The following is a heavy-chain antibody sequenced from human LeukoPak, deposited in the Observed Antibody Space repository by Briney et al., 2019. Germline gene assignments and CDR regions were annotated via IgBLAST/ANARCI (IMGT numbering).Heavy chain of an antibody. Sequence: SETLSLTCTVSGGSISSYYWSWIRQPPGKGLEWIGYIYYSGSTNYNPSLKSRVTISVDTSKNQFSLKLSSVTAADTAVYYCARPYSSSSDYDYWGQGTLVTVSS. CDR1: GGSISSYY. CDR2: IYYSGST. CDR3: ARPYSSSSDYDY. V-gene: IGHV4-59*12. J-gene: IGHJ4*02. D-gene: IGHD6-6*01.